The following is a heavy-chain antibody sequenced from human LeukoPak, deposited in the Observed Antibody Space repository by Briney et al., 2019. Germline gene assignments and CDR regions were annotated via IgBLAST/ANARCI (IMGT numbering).Heavy chain of an antibody. V-gene: IGHV3-7*03. CDR3: AKEGRSLQSY. Sequence: GGSLRLSCAASGFMFSSNWMSWVRLAPGKGLGWVANIKDDGTETYYVDSVKGRFTVSRDNAKNSLYLQMNSLRVEDTAVYYCAKEGRSLQSYWGQGTLVTVSS. J-gene: IGHJ4*02. D-gene: IGHD5-24*01. CDR1: GFMFSSNW. CDR2: IKDDGTET.